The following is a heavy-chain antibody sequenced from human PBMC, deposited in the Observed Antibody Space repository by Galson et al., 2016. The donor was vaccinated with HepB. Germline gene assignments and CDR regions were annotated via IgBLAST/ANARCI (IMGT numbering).Heavy chain of an antibody. Sequence: SCKASGYTFTGYGLTWVRQAPGKGLEWVALISNDGSNKHYADSVRGRFTISRDNSKNTLFLQMNSLRVEDTAVYYCARDGSGWYREDYFDSWGQGTLVTVSS. CDR1: GYTFTGYG. V-gene: IGHV3-30*04. D-gene: IGHD6-19*01. CDR3: ARDGSGWYREDYFDS. J-gene: IGHJ4*02. CDR2: ISNDGSNK.